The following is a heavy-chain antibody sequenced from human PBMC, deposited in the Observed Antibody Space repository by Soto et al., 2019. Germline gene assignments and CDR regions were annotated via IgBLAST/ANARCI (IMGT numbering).Heavy chain of an antibody. CDR2: INHSGFT. Sequence: QVQLHQWGAGLLKPSETLSLTCAVYGGSFTTYYWSWIRQSPGKGLEWIGEINHSGFTNYNPSLESRVTTSVDTSKNQFSLKLRSVTAADTAIYYCARRYCSDSYCSYFDYWGRGTLDSVSS. V-gene: IGHV4-34*01. J-gene: IGHJ4*02. CDR3: ARRYCSDSYCSYFDY. CDR1: GGSFTTYY. D-gene: IGHD2-15*01.